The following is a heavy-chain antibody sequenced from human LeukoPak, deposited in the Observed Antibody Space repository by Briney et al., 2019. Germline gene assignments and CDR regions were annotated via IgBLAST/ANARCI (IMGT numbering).Heavy chain of an antibody. CDR3: AKSDQLRSARGASDY. CDR2: ISSSGGST. V-gene: IGHV3-23*01. D-gene: IGHD5-24*01. Sequence: GRSLRLSCAASGFTFSSYSMNWVRQAPGKGLEWVSAISSSGGSTYYADSVKGRFTISRDNSKNTLYLQMNSLRAEDTAVYYCAKSDQLRSARGASDYWGQGTLVTVSS. J-gene: IGHJ4*02. CDR1: GFTFSSYS.